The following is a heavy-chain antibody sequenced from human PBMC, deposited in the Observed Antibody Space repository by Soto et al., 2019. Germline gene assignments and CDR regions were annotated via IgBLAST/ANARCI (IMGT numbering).Heavy chain of an antibody. J-gene: IGHJ5*02. CDR1: GGSFSDNY. D-gene: IGHD3-16*01. Sequence: TLSLTCAVYGGSFSDNYWSWIRQPPGKGLEWLGEINHSGGTNHNPSLKSRVTILADTSKKQFSLKLSSVTAADTAVYYCARGRGEIQGPWGQGTLVTVSS. CDR2: INHSGGT. V-gene: IGHV4-34*01. CDR3: ARGRGEIQGP.